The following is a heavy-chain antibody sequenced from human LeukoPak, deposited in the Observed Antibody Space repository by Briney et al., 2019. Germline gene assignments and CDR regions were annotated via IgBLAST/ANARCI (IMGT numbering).Heavy chain of an antibody. V-gene: IGHV3-23*01. CDR2: ISGSGGST. D-gene: IGHD2-8*01. Sequence: GGSLRLSCAASGFTVSSNYMSWVRQAPGKGLEWASAISGSGGSTYYADSVKGRFTISRDNSKNTLYLQMNSLRAEDTAVYYCGVVLMVYAISDWGQGTLVTVSS. J-gene: IGHJ4*02. CDR3: GVVLMVYAISD. CDR1: GFTVSSNY.